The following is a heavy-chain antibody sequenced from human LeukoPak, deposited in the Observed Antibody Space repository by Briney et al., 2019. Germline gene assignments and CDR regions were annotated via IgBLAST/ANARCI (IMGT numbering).Heavy chain of an antibody. J-gene: IGHJ6*03. CDR2: IYHSGST. CDR1: GYSISGGYY. V-gene: IGHV4-38-2*02. D-gene: IGHD2-2*01. Sequence: SETLSLTCNVSGYSISGGYYWGWIRQPPGKGLEWIGIIYHSGSTYYNPSLKSRITILVDTSKNQFSLKLSSVTAADTAVYYCARDWSTTSHYYMDAWGKGTTVTVSS. CDR3: ARDWSTTSHYYMDA.